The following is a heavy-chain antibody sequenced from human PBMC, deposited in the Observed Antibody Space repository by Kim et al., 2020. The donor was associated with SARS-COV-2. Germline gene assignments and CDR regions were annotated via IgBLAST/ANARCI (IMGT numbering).Heavy chain of an antibody. V-gene: IGHV4-59*01. J-gene: IGHJ5*02. CDR2: IYYSGST. CDR3: ARDRRGSGGTNWFDP. Sequence: SETLSLTCTVSGGSISSYNWSWIRQPPGKGLEWIGYIYYSGSTNYNPSLKSRVTISVDTSKNQFSLKLNSVTAADTAVYYCARDRRGSGGTNWFDPWGQGTLVTVSS. D-gene: IGHD2-15*01. CDR1: GGSISSYN.